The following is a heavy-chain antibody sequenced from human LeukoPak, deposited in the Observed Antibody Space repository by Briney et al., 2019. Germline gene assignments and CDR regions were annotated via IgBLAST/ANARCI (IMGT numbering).Heavy chain of an antibody. CDR1: GGTFSSYA. D-gene: IGHD6-13*01. CDR2: IIPILGIA. CDR3: ARDAQLANFDY. Sequence: GASVRVSCKASGGTFSSYAISWVRQAPGQGLEWMGRIIPILGIANYAQKFQGRVTITADKSTSTAYMELSSLRSEDTAVYYCARDAQLANFDYWGQGTLVTVSS. J-gene: IGHJ4*02. V-gene: IGHV1-69*04.